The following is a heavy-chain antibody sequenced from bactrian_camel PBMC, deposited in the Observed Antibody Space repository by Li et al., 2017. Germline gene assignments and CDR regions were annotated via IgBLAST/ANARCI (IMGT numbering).Heavy chain of an antibody. V-gene: IGHV3S40*01. D-gene: IGHD1*01. CDR3: AADPGTCHRDSWDRYEYNY. Sequence: VQLVESGGDSVQAGGSVRLSCEVSGFTVNTYCMGWFRQAPAKEREGVAVVYTGGVFTYSADSVKGRFTVSQGSAKNTVYLQMNNLKPEDTAIYYCAADPGTCHRDSWDRYEYNYRGQGTQVTVS. CDR2: VYTGGVFT. J-gene: IGHJ4*01. CDR1: GFTVNTYC.